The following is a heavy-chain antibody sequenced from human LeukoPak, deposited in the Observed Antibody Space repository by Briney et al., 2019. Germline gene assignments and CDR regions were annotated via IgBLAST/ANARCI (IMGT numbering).Heavy chain of an antibody. CDR3: ARGDSSGWYDY. J-gene: IGHJ4*02. Sequence: ASVKVSCKASGYTFTGYYIHWVRQAPGQGLEWMGWINPNSGGTNYAQKFQGRVTMTRDTSISTAYMELSRLRSGDTAMYYCARGDSSGWYDYWGQGTLVTVSS. CDR1: GYTFTGYY. D-gene: IGHD6-19*01. CDR2: INPNSGGT. V-gene: IGHV1-2*02.